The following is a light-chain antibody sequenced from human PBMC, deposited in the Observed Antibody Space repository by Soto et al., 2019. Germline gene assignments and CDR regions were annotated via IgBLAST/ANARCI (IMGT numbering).Light chain of an antibody. J-gene: IGLJ2*01. CDR3: SSYSASNRLL. CDR1: TSDIGGYDY. CDR2: EVS. V-gene: IGLV2-8*01. Sequence: QSVLTQPPSASGSPGQTVTICCSGTTSDIGGYDYVSWYQRHPGKAPKLMIFEVSNRPSGVPDRFSGSKSGNTASLTVSGLQVEVEAEYYCSSYSASNRLLFGGGTKLTVL.